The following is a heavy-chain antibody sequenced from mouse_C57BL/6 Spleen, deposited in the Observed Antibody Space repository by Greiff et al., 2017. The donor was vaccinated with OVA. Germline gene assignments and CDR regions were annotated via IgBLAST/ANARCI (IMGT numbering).Heavy chain of an antibody. D-gene: IGHD2-1*01. CDR3: ARGGNYGYFDV. CDR2: IYPSDSET. Sequence: QVQLQQPGAELVRPGSSVKLSCKASGYTFTSYWMDWVKQRPGQGLEWIGNIYPSDSETHYNQKFKDKATLTVDKSSSTAYMQLSSLTSEDSAVYYCARGGNYGYFDVWGKGTTVTVSS. V-gene: IGHV1-61*01. CDR1: GYTFTSYW. J-gene: IGHJ1*03.